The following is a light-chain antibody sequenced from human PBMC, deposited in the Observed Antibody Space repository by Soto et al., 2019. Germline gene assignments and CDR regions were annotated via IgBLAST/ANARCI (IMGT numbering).Light chain of an antibody. Sequence: DIQMTQSPSTLSASVGARVTITCRASQSISYWLAWYQQKPGKAPKFLIYDVSTLESGVPSRFSGSGSGTEFTLTISSLQPDDFATYFCQQYDSYPWTFGQGTKVDI. V-gene: IGKV1-5*01. CDR3: QQYDSYPWT. CDR1: QSISYW. J-gene: IGKJ1*01. CDR2: DVS.